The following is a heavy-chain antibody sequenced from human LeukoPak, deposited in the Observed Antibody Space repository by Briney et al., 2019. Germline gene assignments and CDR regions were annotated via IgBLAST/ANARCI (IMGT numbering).Heavy chain of an antibody. V-gene: IGHV3-7*01. CDR2: IKQDGSEK. D-gene: IGHD4/OR15-4a*01. J-gene: IGHJ4*02. Sequence: PGGSLRLSCAASGFTVSSNYMSWVRQAPGKGLEWVANIKQDGSEKFYVDSVKGRFTISRDNAKNSLYLQMSSLRAEDTAVYYCATQVAYGDNSEGVFDYWGQGTLVTVSS. CDR1: GFTVSSNY. CDR3: ATQVAYGDNSEGVFDY.